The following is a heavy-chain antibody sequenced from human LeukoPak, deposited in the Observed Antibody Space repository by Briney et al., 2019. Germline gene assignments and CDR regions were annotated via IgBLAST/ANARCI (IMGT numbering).Heavy chain of an antibody. CDR2: IRYDGSNK. Sequence: GGSLRLSCAASGFTFSSYGMHWVRQAPGKGLEWVAFIRYDGSNKYYADSVKGRFTISRDNSKNTLYLQMNSLRAEDTAVYYCAKDSMHQLLFEAFDIWGQGTMVTVSS. V-gene: IGHV3-30*02. CDR1: GFTFSSYG. D-gene: IGHD2-2*01. CDR3: AKDSMHQLLFEAFDI. J-gene: IGHJ3*02.